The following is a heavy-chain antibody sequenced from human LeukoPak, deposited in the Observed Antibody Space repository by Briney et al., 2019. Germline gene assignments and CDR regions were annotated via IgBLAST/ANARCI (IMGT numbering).Heavy chain of an antibody. Sequence: GGSLRPSCAASGFTVSSNYMSWVRQAPGKGLEWVSVIYSGGSTYYADAVKGRFTISRDNSKNMIYLEMTSLKAEDTAVYYCAKERNLEIAVAGTIFDYWGRGTLVTVSS. CDR3: AKERNLEIAVAGTIFDY. D-gene: IGHD6-19*01. CDR1: GFTVSSNY. CDR2: IYSGGST. V-gene: IGHV3-66*01. J-gene: IGHJ4*02.